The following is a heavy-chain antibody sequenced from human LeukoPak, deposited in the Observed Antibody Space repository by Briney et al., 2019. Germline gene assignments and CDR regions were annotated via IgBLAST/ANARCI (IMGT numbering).Heavy chain of an antibody. CDR1: GASISSSGHY. J-gene: IGHJ4*02. CDR2: VYQSGIT. V-gene: IGHV4-30-2*01. D-gene: IGHD5-18*01. Sequence: SQTLSLTCTVSGASISSSGHYWSWVRQPPGKGPEWIGYVYQSGITYYNPSLKSRVTISLDGSKNQFSLELTSVTAADTAIYYCAAVDTVADDSYYIDFWGQGTLVAVSS. CDR3: AAVDTVADDSYYIDF.